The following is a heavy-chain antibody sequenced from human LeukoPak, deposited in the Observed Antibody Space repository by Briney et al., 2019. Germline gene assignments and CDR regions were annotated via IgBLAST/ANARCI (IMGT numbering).Heavy chain of an antibody. D-gene: IGHD5-24*01. J-gene: IGHJ4*02. V-gene: IGHV4-39*01. CDR1: GGSISSSSYY. CDR3: ATGVRRWLQLDH. CDR2: IFYSGST. Sequence: PSETLSLTCTVSGGSISSSSYYWGWIRQPPGKGLEWIGSIFYSGSTYYNPSLKSRVTISVDTSKNQFSLKLSSVTAADTTVYYCATGVRRWLQLDHWGQGTLVTVSS.